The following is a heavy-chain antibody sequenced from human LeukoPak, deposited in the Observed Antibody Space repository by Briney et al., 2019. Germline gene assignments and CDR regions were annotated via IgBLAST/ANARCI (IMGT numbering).Heavy chain of an antibody. CDR1: GGSISSSSYY. D-gene: IGHD3-3*01. CDR3: ARREWGFDP. J-gene: IGHJ5*02. Sequence: PSETLSLTCTVSGGSISSSSYYWGWIRQPPGKGLEWIGSIYYSGSTYYNPSLKSRVTISVDTSKNQFSLKLSSVTAADTAVYYCARREWGFDPWGQGTLVTVSS. V-gene: IGHV4-39*01. CDR2: IYYSGST.